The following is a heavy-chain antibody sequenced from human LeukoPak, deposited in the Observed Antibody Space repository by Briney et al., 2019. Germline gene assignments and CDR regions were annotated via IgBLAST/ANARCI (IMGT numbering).Heavy chain of an antibody. D-gene: IGHD4-17*01. Sequence: SVKVSCKASGGTFSSYAISWVRQAPGQGLEWMGGIIPIFGTANYAQKFQGRVTITADESTSTAYMELSSLRSEDTAVYYCAGGDYGDYANAFDIWGQGTMVTVSS. CDR2: IIPIFGTA. J-gene: IGHJ3*02. CDR3: AGGDYGDYANAFDI. V-gene: IGHV1-69*01. CDR1: GGTFSSYA.